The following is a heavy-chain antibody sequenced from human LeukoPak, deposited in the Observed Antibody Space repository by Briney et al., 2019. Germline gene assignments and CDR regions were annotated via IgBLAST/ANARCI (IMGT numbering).Heavy chain of an antibody. CDR2: IYYSGST. CDR3: ARHYGATMVRGVIREYYYYYYMDV. CDR1: GGSISSSSYY. Sequence: SETLSLTCTVSGGSISSSSYYWGWIRQPPGKGLEWIGSIYYSGSTYYNPSLKSRVTISVDTSKNQFSLKLSSVTAADTAVYYCARHYGATMVRGVIREYYYYYYMDVWGKGTTVTISS. V-gene: IGHV4-39*01. D-gene: IGHD3-10*01. J-gene: IGHJ6*03.